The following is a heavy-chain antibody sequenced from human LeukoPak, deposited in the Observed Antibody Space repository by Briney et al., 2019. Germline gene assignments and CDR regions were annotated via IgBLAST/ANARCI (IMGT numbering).Heavy chain of an antibody. Sequence: PGGSLRLSCAASGFAFSSYSMNWVRQAPDKGLEWVALIFYDGSNEYYADSVKGRFTISRDNSKNTLYLQMNSLRAEDTAVYYCARATMTTIGYYFDYWGQGSLVTVSS. J-gene: IGHJ4*02. V-gene: IGHV3-30*03. CDR1: GFAFSSYS. CDR2: IFYDGSNE. D-gene: IGHD4-17*01. CDR3: ARATMTTIGYYFDY.